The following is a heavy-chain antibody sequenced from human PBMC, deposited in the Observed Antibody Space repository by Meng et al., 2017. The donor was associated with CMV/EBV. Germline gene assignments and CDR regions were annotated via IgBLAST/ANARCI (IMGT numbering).Heavy chain of an antibody. CDR2: IRYDGSNK. CDR3: AKALRGTRDLNDY. CDR1: GFTFSSYG. D-gene: IGHD1-7*01. V-gene: IGHV3-30*02. J-gene: IGHJ4*02. Sequence: GGSLRLSCAASGFTFSSYGMHWVRQAPGKGLEWVAFIRYDGSNKYYADSVKGRFTISRDNSKNTLYLQMNSLRAEDTAVYYCAKALRGTRDLNDYWGQGTLVTVSS.